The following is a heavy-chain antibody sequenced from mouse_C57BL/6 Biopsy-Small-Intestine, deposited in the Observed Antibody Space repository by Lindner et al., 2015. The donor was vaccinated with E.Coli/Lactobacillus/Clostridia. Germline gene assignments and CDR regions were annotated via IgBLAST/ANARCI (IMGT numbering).Heavy chain of an antibody. J-gene: IGHJ3*01. V-gene: IGHV1-15*01. CDR2: IDPETGGA. CDR1: GYTFGDYE. D-gene: IGHD1-1*01. Sequence: VQLQESGAELVRPGASVTLSCKASGYTFGDYEMHWVRQTPVHGLEWIGAIDPETGGAAYNQKFKDKAILTADKSSSTAYMELRSLTSEDSAVYYCARFYFGSSGWFPYWGQGTLVTVSA. CDR3: ARFYFGSSGWFPY.